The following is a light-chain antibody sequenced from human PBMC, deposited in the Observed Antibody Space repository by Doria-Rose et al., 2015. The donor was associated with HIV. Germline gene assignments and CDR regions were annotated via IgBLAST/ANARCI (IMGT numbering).Light chain of an antibody. CDR2: GAS. CDR1: QSFSSTY. Sequence: EIVLTQSPGTLSLSPGERATLSCRASQSFSSTYLAWYQQKLGQAPRLLIYGASSRATGIPDRFSGSGSGTDFTLTISRLEPEDFAVNYCQQYGSLSAITFGQGTRLEIK. J-gene: IGKJ5*01. V-gene: IGKV3-20*01. CDR3: QQYGSLSAIT.